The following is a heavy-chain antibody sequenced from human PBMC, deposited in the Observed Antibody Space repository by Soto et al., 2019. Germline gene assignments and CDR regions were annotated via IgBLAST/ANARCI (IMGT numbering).Heavy chain of an antibody. CDR2: IYYSGST. J-gene: IGHJ5*02. D-gene: IGHD4-4*01. Sequence: SETLSLTCTVSGGSSSSSSYYWGWIRQPPGKGLEWIGSIYYSGSTYYNPSLKSRVTISVDTSKNQFSLKLSSVTAADTAVYYCARFTGGSKQRGGWFDPWGQGTLVTVSS. CDR3: ARFTGGSKQRGGWFDP. V-gene: IGHV4-39*01. CDR1: GGSSSSSSYY.